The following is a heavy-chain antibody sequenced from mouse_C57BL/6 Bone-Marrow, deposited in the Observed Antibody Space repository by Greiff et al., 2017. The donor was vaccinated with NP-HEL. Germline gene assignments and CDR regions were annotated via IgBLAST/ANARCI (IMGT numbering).Heavy chain of an antibody. CDR2: IDPSDSYT. Sequence: VQLQQPGAELVMPGASVKLSCKASGYTFTSYWMHWVKQRPGQGLEWIGEIDPSDSYTNYNQKFKGKSTLTVDKSSSTAYMQLSSLTSEYSAVYYCARWLRRWDYWGQGTSVTVSS. CDR3: ARWLRRWDY. V-gene: IGHV1-69*01. J-gene: IGHJ4*01. CDR1: GYTFTSYW. D-gene: IGHD2-2*01.